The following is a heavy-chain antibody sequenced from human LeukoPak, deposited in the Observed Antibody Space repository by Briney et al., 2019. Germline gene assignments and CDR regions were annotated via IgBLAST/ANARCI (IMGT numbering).Heavy chain of an antibody. CDR2: MRTNGRDT. CDR3: ATGGYTTWFDP. Sequence: GSLRLSCAASGFTFSSYSMSWVRQSPGKGLEWVSNMRTNGRDTYYADAVKGRFTISRDNSKNTLYLEMNSLSAEDTAVYYCATGGYTTWFDPWGQGTLVTVSS. V-gene: IGHV3-23*01. J-gene: IGHJ5*02. CDR1: GFTFSSYS. D-gene: IGHD2-15*01.